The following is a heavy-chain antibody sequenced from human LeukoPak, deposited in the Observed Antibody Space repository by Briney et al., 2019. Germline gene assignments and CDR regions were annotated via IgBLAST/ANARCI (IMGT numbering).Heavy chain of an antibody. CDR2: INPSGDST. CDR1: GYTFSSHC. V-gene: IGHV1-46*01. CDR3: SRDRGVDGNAFDY. D-gene: IGHD1-26*01. J-gene: IGHJ4*02. Sequence: GASVTVSCNASGYTFSSHCMNWVRQAPGQGLEWMGVINPSGDSTNYAQNFQGRVTMTRETTTSTAYMELSGLTSEDTAVSYCSRDRGVDGNAFDYWGQGTLVTVSS.